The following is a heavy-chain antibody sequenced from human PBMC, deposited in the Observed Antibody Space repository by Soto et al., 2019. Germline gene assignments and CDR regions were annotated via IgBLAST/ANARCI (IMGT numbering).Heavy chain of an antibody. Sequence: PGGSLRLSCAASGFTFSNFDMNWVRQAPGKGLEWVSYISSSSGIIYYADSVKGRFTISRDNAKNSLYLQMNSLRDEDTAVYYCARYGSGPDNWFDPWGQGTLVTV. J-gene: IGHJ5*02. CDR2: ISSSSGII. V-gene: IGHV3-48*02. D-gene: IGHD3-10*01. CDR1: GFTFSNFD. CDR3: ARYGSGPDNWFDP.